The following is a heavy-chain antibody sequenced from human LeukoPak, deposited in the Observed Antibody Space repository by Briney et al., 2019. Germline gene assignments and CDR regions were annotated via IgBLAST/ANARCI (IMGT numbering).Heavy chain of an antibody. D-gene: IGHD2-15*01. CDR3: ARGSGGLIEDF. CDR2: INTNTGNP. CDR1: GYTFTSYA. J-gene: IGHJ4*02. V-gene: IGHV7-4-1*02. Sequence: ASVKVSCKASGYTFTSYAMNWVRQAPGQGLEWMGWINTNTGNPTHAQGFTGRFVFSLDTSVSTAYLQISNLKADDTAVYYCARGSGGLIEDFWGQGTLVTVSS.